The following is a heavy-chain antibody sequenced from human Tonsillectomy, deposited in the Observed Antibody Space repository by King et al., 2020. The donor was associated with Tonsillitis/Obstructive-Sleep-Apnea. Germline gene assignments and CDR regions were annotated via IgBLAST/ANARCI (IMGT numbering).Heavy chain of an antibody. Sequence: QLQESGPGLVKPSETLSLTCTVSGGSISSYYWSWIRQPAGKGLEWIGRIYTSGSTNNNPSLKSRITMSVDTSKNQFSLKLSSVTAADTAVYYCARESYYYDSSGYPFDCWGQGTLVTVSS. CDR1: GGSISSYY. CDR3: ARESYYYDSSGYPFDC. V-gene: IGHV4-4*07. D-gene: IGHD3-22*01. CDR2: IYTSGST. J-gene: IGHJ4*02.